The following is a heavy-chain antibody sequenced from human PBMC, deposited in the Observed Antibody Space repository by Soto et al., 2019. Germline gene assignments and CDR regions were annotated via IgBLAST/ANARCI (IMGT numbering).Heavy chain of an antibody. CDR1: GYTFTSYG. J-gene: IGHJ4*02. V-gene: IGHV1-18*04. D-gene: IGHD3-22*01. Sequence: EIKLPPASVKVSCKASGYTFTSYGISWVRQAPGQGLEWMGWISAYNGNTNYAQKLQGRVTMTTDTSTSTAYMELRSLRSDDTAVYYCARAPRYYYDSSGYYWGQGTLVTVSS. CDR3: ARAPRYYYDSSGYY. CDR2: ISAYNGNT.